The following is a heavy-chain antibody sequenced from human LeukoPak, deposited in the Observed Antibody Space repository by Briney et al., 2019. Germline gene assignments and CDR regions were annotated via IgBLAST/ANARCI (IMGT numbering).Heavy chain of an antibody. CDR3: ARDKSSPHAFDI. CDR2: IYSGGST. J-gene: IGHJ3*02. CDR1: GFTVSSNY. Sequence: GGSLRLSCAASGFTVSSNYMSWVRQAPAKGLEWVSIIYSGGSTYYADSVKGRFTISRDNSKNTLYLQMNSLRAEDTAVYYCARDKSSPHAFDIWGQGTMVTVSS. V-gene: IGHV3-53*01.